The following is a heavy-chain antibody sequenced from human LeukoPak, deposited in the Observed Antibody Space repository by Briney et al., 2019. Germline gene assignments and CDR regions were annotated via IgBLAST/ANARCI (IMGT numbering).Heavy chain of an antibody. CDR2: IDYSGST. CDR3: AREGDIVEP. CDR1: GGSISSSSYY. Sequence: PSETLSLTCTVSGGSISSSSYYWGWIRQPPGKGLEWTGSIDYSGSTYYNPSLKSRVTISADTSKNQFSLKLSSVTAADTAVYYCAREGDIVEPWGQGTLVTVSS. D-gene: IGHD2-15*01. J-gene: IGHJ4*02. V-gene: IGHV4-39*07.